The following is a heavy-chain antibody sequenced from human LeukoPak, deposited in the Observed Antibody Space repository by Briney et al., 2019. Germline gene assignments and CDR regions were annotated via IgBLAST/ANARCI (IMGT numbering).Heavy chain of an antibody. J-gene: IGHJ4*02. CDR2: IRSKANSYAT. V-gene: IGHV3-73*01. D-gene: IGHD3-9*01. Sequence: GGSLRLSCAASGFTFSVSAMHWVRQASGEGREWVGRIRSKANSYATAYAASVKGRFTISRDDSKNTAFLQMNSLKSEDTAVYYCTRLAGDEYFDISRGPDWGQGTLVTVSS. CDR3: TRLAGDEYFDISRGPD. CDR1: GFTFSVSA.